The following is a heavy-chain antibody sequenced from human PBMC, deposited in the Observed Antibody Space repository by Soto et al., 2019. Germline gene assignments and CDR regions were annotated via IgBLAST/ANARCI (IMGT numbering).Heavy chain of an antibody. CDR3: AKDRQFRSYYESAGHYNN. CDR1: GFTFKNYD. CDR2: ISGSGAIT. J-gene: IGHJ4*02. V-gene: IGHV3-23*01. Sequence: EVQLLESGGGLVQPGGSLRLSCVASGFTFKNYDMRWVRQAPGKGLEWVSGISGSGAITYYADSVRGRFTISRDNSKNTLYLQLNSLGADDTAIYYCAKDRQFRSYYESAGHYNNWGQGTLVNVSS. D-gene: IGHD3-9*01.